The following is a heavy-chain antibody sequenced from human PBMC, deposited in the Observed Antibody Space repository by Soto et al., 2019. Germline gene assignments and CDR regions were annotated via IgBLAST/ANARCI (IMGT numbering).Heavy chain of an antibody. CDR3: VSSSAYPYDYFDQ. Sequence: PSETLSLTCVVSGDSISSSLYYWDWVRQPPGKGLEWLGSISYSGSTHYNPSLESRVTISVDTSKNQFSLKLSSVTAADTAVYYCVSSSAYPYDYFDQWGQGTLVTVSS. CDR2: ISYSGST. CDR1: GDSISSSLYY. D-gene: IGHD3-16*01. V-gene: IGHV4-39*01. J-gene: IGHJ4*02.